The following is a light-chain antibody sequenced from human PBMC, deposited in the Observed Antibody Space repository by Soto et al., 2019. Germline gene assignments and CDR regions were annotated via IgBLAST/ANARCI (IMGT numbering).Light chain of an antibody. J-gene: IGKJ1*01. CDR3: QQYNKGPVT. V-gene: IGKV3-15*01. CDR1: QSMSSN. CDR2: GAS. Sequence: ERVMTQSPATLSVSPGERATLSCRASQSMSSNLAWYQQRPGQAPRLLIYGASTRATGIPARFSGSGSGTDFTLTISSLQSEDFAVYYCQQYNKGPVTFGQGTKVDIK.